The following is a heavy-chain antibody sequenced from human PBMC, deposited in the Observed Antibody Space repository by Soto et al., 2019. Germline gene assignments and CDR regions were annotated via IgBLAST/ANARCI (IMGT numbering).Heavy chain of an antibody. D-gene: IGHD5-12*01. CDR3: ARDPGGDIVDTGSGSVS. J-gene: IGHJ5*02. CDR1: GGPISSGGYY. Sequence: QVQLQESGPGLVKPSQTLSLPCTVSGGPISSGGYYWSWIRQHPGTGLEWIGYIYYSGSTYYNPSLKSRVTIAVDTSKNQFSLRLSSVTAADTAVYYCARDPGGDIVDTGSGSVSWGQGTLVTVSS. CDR2: IYYSGST. V-gene: IGHV4-31*03.